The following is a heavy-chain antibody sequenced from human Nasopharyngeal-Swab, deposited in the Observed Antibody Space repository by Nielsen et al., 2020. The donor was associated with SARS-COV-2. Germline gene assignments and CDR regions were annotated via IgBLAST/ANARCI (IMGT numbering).Heavy chain of an antibody. J-gene: IGHJ6*02. V-gene: IGHV5-51*01. D-gene: IGHD3-16*01. CDR3: ARIGEGVYYYYGMDV. Sequence: GESLKISCKGSGYSFTSYWIGWVRQMPGKDLEWMGIIYPGDSDTRYSPSFQGQVTISADKSISTAYLQWSSLKASDTAMYYCARIGEGVYYYYGMDVWGQGTTVTVSS. CDR2: IYPGDSDT. CDR1: GYSFTSYW.